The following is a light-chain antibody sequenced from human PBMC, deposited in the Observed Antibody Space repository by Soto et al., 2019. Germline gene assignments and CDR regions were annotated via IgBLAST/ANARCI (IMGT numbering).Light chain of an antibody. CDR2: QVT. CDR1: DNDVGGYDF. J-gene: IGLJ3*02. CDR3: CSHSTSIAWV. Sequence: QSVLTQSASVSGSPGQSITISCTGTDNDVGGYDFVSWYQQHPGRAPKLLIHQVTIRLSGISSRFSGSKSGNTASLTITGLRPEDEAMYFCCSHSTSIAWVFGGGTQLTVL. V-gene: IGLV2-14*01.